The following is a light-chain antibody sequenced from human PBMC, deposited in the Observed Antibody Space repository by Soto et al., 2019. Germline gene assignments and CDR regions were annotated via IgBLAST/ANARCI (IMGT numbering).Light chain of an antibody. CDR2: LAS. J-gene: IGKJ2*01. CDR3: QQYYSTPHT. CDR1: QSVLYSSNNKNY. Sequence: DIVMTQSPDSLAVSLGERATINCKSSQSVLYSSNNKNYLAWYQQKPGQPPKLLIYLASTRESGVPDRFSGSGSVTDFTLTISSLQAEDVAVYYFQQYYSTPHTFGQGTKLEIK. V-gene: IGKV4-1*01.